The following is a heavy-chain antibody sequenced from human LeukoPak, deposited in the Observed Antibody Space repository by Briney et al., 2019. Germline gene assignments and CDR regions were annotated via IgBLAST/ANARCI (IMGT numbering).Heavy chain of an antibody. Sequence: SETLSLTCTVSGGSISSYYWSWIRQPPGKALEWIGYIYYSGSTNYNPSLKSRVTISVDTSKNQFSLKLSSVTAADTAVYYCARHGRSYGSGSYPFDYWGQGTLVTVSS. J-gene: IGHJ4*02. CDR2: IYYSGST. V-gene: IGHV4-59*08. D-gene: IGHD3-10*01. CDR1: GGSISSYY. CDR3: ARHGRSYGSGSYPFDY.